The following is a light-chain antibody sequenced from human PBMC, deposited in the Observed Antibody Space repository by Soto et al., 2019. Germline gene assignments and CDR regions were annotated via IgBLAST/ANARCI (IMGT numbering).Light chain of an antibody. CDR1: QSVSTN. V-gene: IGKV3-15*01. CDR2: GAS. Sequence: IVLTQSPAALSVSPGERATLSCRASQSVSTNLAWYQQKPGQPPRLLIYGASTRATGVPARFIGSGSGTEFTLTISSMQSEDVAVYYCQQYNAWPSRTFGQGTKVEIK. CDR3: QQYNAWPSRT. J-gene: IGKJ2*02.